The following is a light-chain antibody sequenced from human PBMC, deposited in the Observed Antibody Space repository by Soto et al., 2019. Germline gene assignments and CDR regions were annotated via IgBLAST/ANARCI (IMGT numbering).Light chain of an antibody. J-gene: IGKJ1*01. CDR1: QSVRTN. Sequence: EIVMTQSPATLSVSPGERATLSCRASQSVRTNLAWYQQKPGQAPRLLIYAASSRATGIPARFSGSGSDTEFTLTISSLQSEDFAVYYCQQYNNWPPWTFGQGTKVEIK. CDR2: AAS. CDR3: QQYNNWPPWT. V-gene: IGKV3-15*01.